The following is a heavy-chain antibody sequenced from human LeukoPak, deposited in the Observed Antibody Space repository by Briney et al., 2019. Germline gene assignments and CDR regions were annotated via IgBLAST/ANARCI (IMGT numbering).Heavy chain of an antibody. CDR2: IIPILGIA. CDR3: ATHYITGTHVGWFDP. V-gene: IGHV1-69*04. Sequence: SVKVSCKASGGTYSSYAISWVRQAPGQGLEWMGRIIPILGIANYAQKFQGRVTITADKSTSTAYMELSSLRSEDTAVYYCATHYITGTHVGWFDPLGQGTLVTVSS. J-gene: IGHJ5*02. CDR1: GGTYSSYA. D-gene: IGHD1-20*01.